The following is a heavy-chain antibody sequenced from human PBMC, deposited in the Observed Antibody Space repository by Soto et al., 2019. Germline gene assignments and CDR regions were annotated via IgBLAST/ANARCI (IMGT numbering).Heavy chain of an antibody. V-gene: IGHV3-9*01. CDR1: GFTFDDYA. CDR2: ISWNSGSI. CDR3: AKDRNSGYVGIFDD. Sequence: EVQLVEPGGGLVQPGRSLRLSCAASGFTFDDYAMHWVRQAPGKGLEWVTSISWNSGSIGYADSVKGRFTISRDNAKNSLYLQMNSLRAEDTALYYCAKDRNSGYVGIFDDWGQGTLVTVSS. J-gene: IGHJ4*02. D-gene: IGHD5-12*01.